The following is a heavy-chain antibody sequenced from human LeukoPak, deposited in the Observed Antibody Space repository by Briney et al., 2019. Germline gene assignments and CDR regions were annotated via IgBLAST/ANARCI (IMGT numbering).Heavy chain of an antibody. J-gene: IGHJ4*02. V-gene: IGHV4-59*01. D-gene: IGHD5-18*01. CDR3: ARGGRYGNLNDY. Sequence: KLSETLSLTCTVSGGSISSYYWSWVRQPPGKGLEWIGYIHDIGSTNYNPSLKSRVTISADTSRNEFSLKLSSVTAADTAVYYCARGGRYGNLNDYWGQGTLVTVSS. CDR2: IHDIGST. CDR1: GGSISSYY.